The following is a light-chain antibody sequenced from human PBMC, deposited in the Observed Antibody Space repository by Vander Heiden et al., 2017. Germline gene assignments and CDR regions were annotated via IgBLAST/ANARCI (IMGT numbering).Light chain of an antibody. CDR1: NIGSKS. V-gene: IGLV3-21*02. J-gene: IGLJ1*01. CDR3: QVWDSTTDHHV. Sequence: SYVLTQPPSVSVAPGQTAKITCGGKNIGSKSVHWYQQRPGKAPVLVVYDDSDRHSGIPERFSGSNSGNAATLTISRVEAGDEADYYCQVWDSTTDHHVFATGTKVTVL. CDR2: DDS.